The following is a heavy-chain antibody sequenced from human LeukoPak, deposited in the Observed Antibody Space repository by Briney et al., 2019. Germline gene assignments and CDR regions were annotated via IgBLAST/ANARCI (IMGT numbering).Heavy chain of an antibody. Sequence: GASVKVSCKASGYTFTCYYMHWVRQAPGQGLEWMGRINPNSGGTNYAQKFQGRVTMTRDTSISTAYMELSRLRSDDTAVYYCARGPPVLLTPGGWFDPWGQGTLVTVSS. CDR2: INPNSGGT. D-gene: IGHD3-10*01. V-gene: IGHV1-2*06. J-gene: IGHJ5*02. CDR3: ARGPPVLLTPGGWFDP. CDR1: GYTFTCYY.